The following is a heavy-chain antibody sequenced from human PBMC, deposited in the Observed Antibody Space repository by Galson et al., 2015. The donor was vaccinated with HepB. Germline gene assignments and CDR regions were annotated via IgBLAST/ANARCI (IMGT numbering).Heavy chain of an antibody. J-gene: IGHJ5*02. CDR3: ICGIYYFTS. Sequence: SLRLSCAASGFTFNTYAMSWVRQAPGKGLEWVSAISGSGSSAYYADSVKGRFTISRDNSKNTLFLQVNGLRAEDTAIFYCICGIYYFTSWGQGTLVTVSS. CDR1: GFTFNTYA. D-gene: IGHD3-10*01. CDR2: ISGSGSSA. V-gene: IGHV3-23*01.